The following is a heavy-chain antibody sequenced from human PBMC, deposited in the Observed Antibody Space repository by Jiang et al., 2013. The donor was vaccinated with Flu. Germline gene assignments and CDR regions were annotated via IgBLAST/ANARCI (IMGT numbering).Heavy chain of an antibody. CDR3: ARAAPDSSGYYLTFDY. Sequence: SLRLSCAASGFTFSSYEMNWVRQAPGKGLEWVSYISSSGSTIYYADSVKGRFTISRDNAKNSLYLQMDSLRAEDTAVYYCARAAPDSSGYYLTFDYWGQGTLVTVSS. CDR1: GFTFSSYE. CDR2: ISSSGSTI. D-gene: IGHD3-22*01. V-gene: IGHV3-48*03. J-gene: IGHJ4*02.